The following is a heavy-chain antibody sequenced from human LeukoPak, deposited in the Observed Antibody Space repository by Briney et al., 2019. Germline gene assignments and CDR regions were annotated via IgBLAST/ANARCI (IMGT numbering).Heavy chain of an antibody. CDR3: AKYSSYYYDSSGYTDI. CDR2: ISGSGGST. Sequence: LSLTCAVSGGSISSGGYYWSWVRQAPGKGLEWVSAISGSGGSTYYADSVKGRFTISRDNSKNTLYLQMNSLRAEDTAVYYCAKYSSYYYDSSGYTDIWGQGTMVTVSS. D-gene: IGHD3-22*01. V-gene: IGHV3-23*01. J-gene: IGHJ3*02. CDR1: GGSISSGGYY.